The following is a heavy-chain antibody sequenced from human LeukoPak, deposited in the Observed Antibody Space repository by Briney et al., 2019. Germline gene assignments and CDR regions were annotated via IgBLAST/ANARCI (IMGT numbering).Heavy chain of an antibody. Sequence: GGSLRLSCAASGFTVSTNYMSWVRQAPGKGLEWVSVIDSGGSKKYAESVKGRFTISRDNSKNTLYLQMNSLRAEDTAVYYCARESPDDSSASWGQGTLVTVSS. V-gene: IGHV3-66*01. CDR2: IDSGGSK. CDR3: ARESPDDSSAS. CDR1: GFTVSTNY. J-gene: IGHJ5*02. D-gene: IGHD3-22*01.